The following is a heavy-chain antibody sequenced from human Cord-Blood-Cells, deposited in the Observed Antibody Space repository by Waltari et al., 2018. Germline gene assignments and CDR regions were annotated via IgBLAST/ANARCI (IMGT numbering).Heavy chain of an antibody. D-gene: IGHD6-13*01. V-gene: IGHV3-7*01. Sequence: EVQLVESGGGLVQPGGSLRPSWAASGFPFSSYWMSWVRQAPGKGLEWVANIKQDGSEKYYVDSVKGRFTISRDNAKNSLYLQMNSLRAEDTAVYYCARAQGIAAAGDYWGQGTLVTVSS. CDR2: IKQDGSEK. CDR1: GFPFSSYW. J-gene: IGHJ4*02. CDR3: ARAQGIAAAGDY.